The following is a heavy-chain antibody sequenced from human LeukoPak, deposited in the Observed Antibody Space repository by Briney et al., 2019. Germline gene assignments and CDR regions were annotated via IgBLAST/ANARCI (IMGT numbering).Heavy chain of an antibody. J-gene: IGHJ4*02. D-gene: IGHD3-10*01. CDR1: GGSISSGGYY. CDR3: ASHRTTRSGSLHSDY. V-gene: IGHV4-31*03. CDR2: IYYSGST. Sequence: SQTLSLTCTVSGGSISSGGYYWSWLRQHPGKGLEWIGYIYYSGSTYYNPSLKSRVTISVDTSKNQFSLKLSSVTAADTAVYYCASHRTTRSGSLHSDYWGQGTLVTVSS.